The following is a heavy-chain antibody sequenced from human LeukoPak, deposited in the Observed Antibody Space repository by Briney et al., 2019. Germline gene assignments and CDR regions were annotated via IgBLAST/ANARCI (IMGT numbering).Heavy chain of an antibody. CDR1: GFTFSSYG. V-gene: IGHV3-23*01. J-gene: IGHJ4*02. D-gene: IGHD5/OR15-5a*01. Sequence: GGSLRLSCAASGFTFSSYGMNWVRQAPGEGLEWVSGISDSGGSTYYPDSVKGRFTISRDNSKNTLYLKMNRLRAEDTAVYYCAKVYLLFYFDYWGQGTLVTVSS. CDR3: AKVYLLFYFDY. CDR2: ISDSGGST.